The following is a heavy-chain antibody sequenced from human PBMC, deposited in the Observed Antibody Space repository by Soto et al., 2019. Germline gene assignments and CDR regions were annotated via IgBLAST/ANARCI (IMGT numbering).Heavy chain of an antibody. J-gene: IGHJ5*02. CDR1: GFTFSSYA. CDR2: ISGSGGST. V-gene: IGHV3-23*01. CDR3: ATTHDFWSGYPNWFDP. D-gene: IGHD3-3*01. Sequence: TGGSLRLSCAASGFTFSSYAMSWVRQAPGKGLEWVSPISGSGGSTYYADSVKGRFTISRDNSKNTLYLQMNSLRAEDTAVYYCATTHDFWSGYPNWFDPWGQGTLVTVSS.